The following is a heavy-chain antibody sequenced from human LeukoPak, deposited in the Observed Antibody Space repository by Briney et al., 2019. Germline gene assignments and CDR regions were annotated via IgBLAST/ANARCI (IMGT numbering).Heavy chain of an antibody. V-gene: IGHV1-69*04. Sequence: SVKVSCKASGGTFSSYAISWVRQAPGQGLEWMGRIIPILGIANYAQKFQGRVTITADKSTSTAYMELSSLRSEDTAVYYCARLQQQVVHFYLDYWGQGSPVTVSS. CDR1: GGTFSSYA. CDR2: IIPILGIA. D-gene: IGHD6-13*01. J-gene: IGHJ4*02. CDR3: ARLQQQVVHFYLDY.